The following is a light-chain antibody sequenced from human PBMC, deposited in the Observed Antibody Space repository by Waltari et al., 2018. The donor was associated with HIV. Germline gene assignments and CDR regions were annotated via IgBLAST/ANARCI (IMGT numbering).Light chain of an antibody. J-gene: IGLJ2*01. CDR1: SSDVGGYNF. V-gene: IGLV2-8*01. CDR2: EVT. CDR3: SSYGGSDNRVV. Sequence: QSALTQPPSASGSPGQSVTISCTGTSSDVGGYNFVSWYQQHPGKAPKFIIYEVTKRPSGFPSRLSGAKSGNTASLTVSGLQAEDEADYYCSSYGGSDNRVVFGGGTKLTVL.